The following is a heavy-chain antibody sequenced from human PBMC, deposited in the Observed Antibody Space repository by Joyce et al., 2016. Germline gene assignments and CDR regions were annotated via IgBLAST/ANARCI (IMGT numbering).Heavy chain of an antibody. CDR1: GFTFSSYS. V-gene: IGHV3-21*01. J-gene: IGHJ4*02. D-gene: IGHD2-8*01. CDR2: LSSSSSYI. CDR3: ARSSYTNGIFDY. Sequence: EVQLVESGGGLVKPGGSLRLSCAAPGFTFSSYSRSWVRQAPGKGLEWVSSLSSSSSYIKYTDSVKGRFTISRDNAKNSLYLQMNSLRVEDTAVYYCARSSYTNGIFDYWGQGTLVTVSS.